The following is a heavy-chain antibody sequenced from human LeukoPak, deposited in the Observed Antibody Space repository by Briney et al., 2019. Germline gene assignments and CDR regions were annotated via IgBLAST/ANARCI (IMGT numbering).Heavy chain of an antibody. V-gene: IGHV1-18*01. J-gene: IGHJ4*02. CDR1: GYTFTSYG. D-gene: IGHD1-26*01. Sequence: GASVKVSCKASGYTFTSYGITWVRQAPGQELEWMGWISTYNGDTNYAQNLQGRVTMTTDTSTSTAYMDLRSLRSDDTAVYYCARDTGSSPGDYWGQGTLVTVSS. CDR3: ARDTGSSPGDY. CDR2: ISTYNGDT.